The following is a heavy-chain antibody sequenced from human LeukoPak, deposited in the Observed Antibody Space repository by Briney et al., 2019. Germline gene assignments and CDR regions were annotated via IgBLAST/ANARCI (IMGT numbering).Heavy chain of an antibody. CDR3: ARVVTREPYCTTFSGGDCLLLSYFDY. CDR1: GGPISSYY. J-gene: IGHJ4*02. CDR2: NYYSGST. D-gene: IGHD2-21*02. V-gene: IGHV4-59*01. Sequence: SETLSLTCTVSGGPISSYYWGWIRQPPGRGLGGIGHNYYSGSTSSNPPLKSHVTISVNTSKNQFSLKLSSVTAADTAVYYCARVVTREPYCTTFSGGDCLLLSYFDYWGQGTLVTASA.